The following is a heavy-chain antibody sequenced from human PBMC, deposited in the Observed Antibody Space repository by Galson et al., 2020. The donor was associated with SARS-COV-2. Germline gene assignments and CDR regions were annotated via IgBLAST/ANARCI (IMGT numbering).Heavy chain of an antibody. CDR3: ARIVSRTVADTGRRGAFDI. D-gene: IGHD6-19*01. J-gene: IGHJ3*02. CDR2: IDCDNNK. V-gene: IGHV2-70*11. CDR1: GFSLSSRGMC. Sequence: ESGPTLVKPTQTLTLTCTFTGFSLSSRGMCVSWIRKPPGKALEWLARIDCDNNKYYNTSLKTRLTISKDTSKNQVVLTMTNMDPVDTATYYCARIVSRTVADTGRRGAFDIWGQGTMVTVSS.